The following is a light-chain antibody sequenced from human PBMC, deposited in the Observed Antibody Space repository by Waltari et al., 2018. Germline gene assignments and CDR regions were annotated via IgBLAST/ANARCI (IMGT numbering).Light chain of an antibody. V-gene: IGKV3-15*01. J-gene: IGKJ1*01. CDR1: QSVSSY. CDR3: QHYNSWPWT. Sequence: EIVITQSPATLSVSPGEGVTLSCRASQSVSSYLAWYQQKPGQAPRLFIHGVSTRATGIPARFSDSGSGIEFTLTISSLQSEDFAIYYCQHYNSWPWTFGQGTKVEIK. CDR2: GVS.